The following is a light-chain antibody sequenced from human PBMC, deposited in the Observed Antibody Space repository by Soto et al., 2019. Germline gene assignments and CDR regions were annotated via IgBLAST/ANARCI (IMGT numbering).Light chain of an antibody. J-gene: IGKJ2*01. CDR1: QSVGIN. Sequence: EIVMTQSPGILSVSPGERVTLSCRASQSVGINLAWYQHKPGQAPRLLISGASTTATGIPARFSGGGSGTQFTLTISSLQSEDFAVYYCQQYNDWPQYTFGQGTKLEIK. CDR2: GAS. V-gene: IGKV3-15*01. CDR3: QQYNDWPQYT.